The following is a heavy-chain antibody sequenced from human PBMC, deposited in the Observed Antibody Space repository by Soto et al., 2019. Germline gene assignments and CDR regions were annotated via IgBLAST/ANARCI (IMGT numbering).Heavy chain of an antibody. V-gene: IGHV4-39*01. D-gene: IGHD6-13*01. CDR1: GGSISSSSYY. CDR3: ARRVAYSSSRYRAFDI. J-gene: IGHJ3*02. CDR2: IYYSGST. Sequence: QLQLQESGPGLVKPSETLSLTCTVSGGSISSSSYYWGWIRQPPGKGLEWIGSIYYSGSTYYNPSLKSRVTISVDTSKNQFSLKLSAVTAADTAVYYCARRVAYSSSRYRAFDIWGQGTMVTVSS.